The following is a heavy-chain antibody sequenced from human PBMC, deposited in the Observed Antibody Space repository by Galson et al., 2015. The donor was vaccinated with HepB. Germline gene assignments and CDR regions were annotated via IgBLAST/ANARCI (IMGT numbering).Heavy chain of an antibody. D-gene: IGHD3-22*01. V-gene: IGHV4-38-2*02. Sequence: ETLSLTCTVSGYSISSGYYWGWIRQPPGKGLEWIGSIYHSGSTYYNPSLKSRVTISVDTSKNQFSLKLSSVTAADTAVYYCATDYYDSSGYWGEDAFDIWGQGTMVTVSS. J-gene: IGHJ3*02. CDR2: IYHSGST. CDR3: ATDYYDSSGYWGEDAFDI. CDR1: GYSISSGYY.